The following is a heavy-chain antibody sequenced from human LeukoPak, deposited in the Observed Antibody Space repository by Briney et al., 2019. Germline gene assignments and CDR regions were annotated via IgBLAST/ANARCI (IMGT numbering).Heavy chain of an antibody. CDR2: IYYSGST. J-gene: IGHJ4*02. CDR1: GGSISSYY. V-gene: IGHV4-59*01. D-gene: IGHD3-10*01. CDR3: ARGGSGSYSPYYFDY. Sequence: SGTLSLTCTVSGGSISSYYWSWIRQPPGKGLEWIGYIYYSGSTNYNPSLKSRVTISVDTSKNQFSLKLSSVTAADTAVYYCARGGSGSYSPYYFDYWGQGTLVTVSS.